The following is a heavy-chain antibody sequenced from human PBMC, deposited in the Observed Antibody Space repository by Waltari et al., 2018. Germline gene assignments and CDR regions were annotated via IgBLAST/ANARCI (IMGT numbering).Heavy chain of an antibody. D-gene: IGHD3-9*01. Sequence: QVQLRESGPGLVKPWETLSLTCGISGDSITSGYYRGWVRQPPGKGLEWIGFIYHSGAAHYNPSLKSRVTMSVDTPMNQLSLTLTSVTAADTAVYYCVRDPRYYNNDYFDPWGPGTLVTVSS. J-gene: IGHJ5*02. CDR2: IYHSGAA. CDR1: GDSITSGYY. CDR3: VRDPRYYNNDYFDP. V-gene: IGHV4-38-2*02.